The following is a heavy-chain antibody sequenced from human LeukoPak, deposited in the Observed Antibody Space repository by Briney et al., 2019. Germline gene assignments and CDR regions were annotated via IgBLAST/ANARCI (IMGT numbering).Heavy chain of an antibody. D-gene: IGHD2-21*02. Sequence: SETLSLTCTVSGDSINDHYWSWIRQPPGEGLEWIGYIYSSVSPNYNPSLKSRVTISIDTSESQVSLQLSSVSAADTAMYYCARQRCYDGYCYRSDQYYYMDVWGKGTTVTVSS. V-gene: IGHV4-4*09. J-gene: IGHJ6*03. CDR1: GDSINDHY. CDR2: IYSSVSP. CDR3: ARQRCYDGYCYRSDQYYYMDV.